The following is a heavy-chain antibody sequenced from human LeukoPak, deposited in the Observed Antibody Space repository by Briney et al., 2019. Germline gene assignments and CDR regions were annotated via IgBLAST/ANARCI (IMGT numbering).Heavy chain of an antibody. CDR3: ARGDEWNSLEY. CDR2: IYYSGGT. V-gene: IGHV4-59*01. D-gene: IGHD1-7*01. CDR1: GGSLKSYY. J-gene: IGHJ4*02. Sequence: SETLSLTCTVSGGSLKSYYWSWIRQPPGKPLEWIGYIYYSGGTNYNPSLQSQVTISVDTSKNQFSLKLRSVTAADTALYYCARGDEWNSLEYWGQGTLVTVSS.